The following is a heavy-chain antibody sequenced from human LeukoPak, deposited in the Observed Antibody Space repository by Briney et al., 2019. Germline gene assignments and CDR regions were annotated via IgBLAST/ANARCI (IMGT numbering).Heavy chain of an antibody. CDR2: ISSSSSYI. CDR1: GFTFSTFA. J-gene: IGHJ4*02. V-gene: IGHV3-21*01. Sequence: PGGSLRLSCVASGFTFSTFAMTWVRQAPGKGLEWVSSISSSSSYIYYADSVKGRFTISRDNAKNSLYLQMNSLRAEDTAVYYCASAAGPYFDYWGQGTLVTVSS. D-gene: IGHD6-13*01. CDR3: ASAAGPYFDY.